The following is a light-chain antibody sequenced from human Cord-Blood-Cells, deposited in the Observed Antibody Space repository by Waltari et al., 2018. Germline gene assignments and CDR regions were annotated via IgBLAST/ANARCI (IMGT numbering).Light chain of an antibody. Sequence: EIVMTQYPATLSVSLGERATLPRGASQSVSSKLAWYQPKPGHAPRLLIYGASTRATGIPARFSGSGSGTEFTLTINSLQSEDFAVYYCQQYNNWPPSFTFGPGTKVDIK. CDR3: QQYNNWPPSFT. V-gene: IGKV3-15*01. CDR2: GAS. CDR1: QSVSSK. J-gene: IGKJ3*01.